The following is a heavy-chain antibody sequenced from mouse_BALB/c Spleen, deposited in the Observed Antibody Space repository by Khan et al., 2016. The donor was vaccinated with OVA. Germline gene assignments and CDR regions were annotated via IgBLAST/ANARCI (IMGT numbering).Heavy chain of an antibody. V-gene: IGHV2-9*02. CDR1: GFSLTNYG. CDR3: ARALAYYRYDGYAMGY. CDR2: IWAGGST. Sequence: VQLQESGPGLVAPSQSLSITCTVSGFSLTNYGVHWVRQTPEKGLEWLGVIWAGGSTNYNSTLLSRLSINKDNSKSQVFLKMNSLQPDDTAMYYCARALAYYRYDGYAMGYWGQGTSVTVSS. D-gene: IGHD2-14*01. J-gene: IGHJ4*01.